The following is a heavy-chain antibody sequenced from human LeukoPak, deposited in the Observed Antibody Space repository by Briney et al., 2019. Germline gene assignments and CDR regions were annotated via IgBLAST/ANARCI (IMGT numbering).Heavy chain of an antibody. CDR1: GGSFSGYY. Sequence: SETLSLTCAVYGGSFSGYYWSWIRQPAGKGLEWIGRTYTSGSTNYNPSLKSRVTMSVDTSKNQFSLKLSSVTAADTAVYYCARAARTGNYYYYMDVWGKGTTVTISS. CDR3: ARAARTGNYYYYMDV. V-gene: IGHV4-59*10. D-gene: IGHD3-10*01. J-gene: IGHJ6*03. CDR2: TYTSGST.